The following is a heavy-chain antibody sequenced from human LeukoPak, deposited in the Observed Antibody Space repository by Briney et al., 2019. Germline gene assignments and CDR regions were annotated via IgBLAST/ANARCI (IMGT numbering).Heavy chain of an antibody. J-gene: IGHJ5*02. CDR1: GGSISSYY. D-gene: IGHD3-3*01. Sequence: SETLSLTCTVSGGSISSYYWSWIRQPPGKGLEWIGYIYYSGSTNYNPSLKSRVTISVDTSKNQFSLKLSSVTAADTAVYYCARSALDYDFRSGYDNWFDPWGQGTLVTVSS. V-gene: IGHV4-59*01. CDR2: IYYSGST. CDR3: ARSALDYDFRSGYDNWFDP.